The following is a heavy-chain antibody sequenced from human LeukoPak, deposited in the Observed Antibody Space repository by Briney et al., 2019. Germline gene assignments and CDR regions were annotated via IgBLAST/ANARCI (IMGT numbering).Heavy chain of an antibody. CDR1: EFTFSNAW. V-gene: IGHV3-15*01. Sequence: PGGSLRLSYAASEFTFSNAWMSWVRQAPGQGLEWVGRIQSKTDGGTTDYAAPVKGRFTISRDDSKNTLYLQMTSLKTEDTAVYYCTANLTYSSGWYWFDPWGQGTLVTVSS. CDR2: IQSKTDGGTT. J-gene: IGHJ5*02. D-gene: IGHD6-19*01. CDR3: TANLTYSSGWYWFDP.